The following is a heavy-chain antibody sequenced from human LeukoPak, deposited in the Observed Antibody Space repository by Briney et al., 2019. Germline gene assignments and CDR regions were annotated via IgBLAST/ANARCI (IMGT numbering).Heavy chain of an antibody. CDR2: IRYDGSNK. CDR1: GFTFSGSA. J-gene: IGHJ4*02. D-gene: IGHD3-22*01. V-gene: IGHV3-30*02. CDR3: AKPRYYYDSSGYYPWDY. Sequence: GGSLRLSCAASGFTFSGSAMHWVRQAPGKGLEWVAFIRYDGSNKYYADSVKGRFTISRDNSKNTLYLQMNSLRAEDTAVYYCAKPRYYYDSSGYYPWDYWGQGTLVTVSS.